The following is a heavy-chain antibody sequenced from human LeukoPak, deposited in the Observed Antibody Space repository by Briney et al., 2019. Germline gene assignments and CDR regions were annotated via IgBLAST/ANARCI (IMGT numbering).Heavy chain of an antibody. J-gene: IGHJ4*02. CDR3: ARDPYY. CDR2: IKQDGSEK. V-gene: IGHV3-7*03. Sequence: GGSLRLSCAASGFTFSNYWMSWVRQAPGKGLVWVANIKQDGSEKNYVDSVKGRFTISRDNAKNSLYLQMNSLRTEDTAVYYCARDPYYWGQGILVTVSS. CDR1: GFTFSNYW.